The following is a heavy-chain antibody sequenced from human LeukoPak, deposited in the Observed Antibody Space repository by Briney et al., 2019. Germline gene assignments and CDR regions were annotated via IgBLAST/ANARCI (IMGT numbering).Heavy chain of an antibody. CDR3: AIIAAAATLPFDY. Sequence: PSETLSLTCAVYGGSFSGYYWSWIRQPPGKGLEWIGEINHSGSTNYNPSLKSRVTISVDTSKNQFSLKLSSVTAADTAVYYCAIIAAAATLPFDYWGQGTLVTVSS. CDR2: INHSGST. J-gene: IGHJ4*02. V-gene: IGHV4-34*01. D-gene: IGHD6-13*01. CDR1: GGSFSGYY.